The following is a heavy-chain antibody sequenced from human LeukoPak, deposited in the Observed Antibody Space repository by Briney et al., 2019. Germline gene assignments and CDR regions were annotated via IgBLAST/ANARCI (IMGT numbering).Heavy chain of an antibody. CDR3: ARDLAYGDAFDI. CDR2: IIPIFGTA. Sequence: SVKVSCKASGGTFSSYAISWVRQAPGQGLEWMGGIIPIFGTANYAQKFQGRVTITADESTSTAYMELSSLRSEDTAVYYCARDLAYGDAFDIWGQGTMVTVSS. J-gene: IGHJ3*02. D-gene: IGHD4-17*01. V-gene: IGHV1-69*13. CDR1: GGTFSSYA.